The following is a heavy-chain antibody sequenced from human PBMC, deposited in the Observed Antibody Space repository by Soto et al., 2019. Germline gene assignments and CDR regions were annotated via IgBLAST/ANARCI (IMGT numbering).Heavy chain of an antibody. CDR3: AKGLLGCGGGNCYPFYYYAADV. CDR1: RFTFSKDA. CDR2: ISGSGGST. J-gene: IGHJ6*01. Sequence: PGGSLRLSCAASRFTFSKDAMSWVRQAPGKGLEWVSAISGSGGSTYYADSVKGRFTISRDNSKSTLSLQMNSLRAEDTAVYYCAKGLLGCGGGNCYPFYYYAADVWGPGTTVTLS. D-gene: IGHD2-15*01. V-gene: IGHV3-23*01.